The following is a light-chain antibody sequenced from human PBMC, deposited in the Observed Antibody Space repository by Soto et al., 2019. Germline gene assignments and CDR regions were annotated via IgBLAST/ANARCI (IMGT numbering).Light chain of an antibody. CDR2: GAS. V-gene: IGKV3-20*01. CDR1: QSVRSSY. J-gene: IGKJ2*01. Sequence: EIVLTQSPGTLSLSPGERATLSCRASQSVRSSYLAWYQQKPGQAPRLLIYGASCRATGIPDRFSGSGSGTDFTLTISRLEPEDFAMYYCQQYGSSHTFGQGTKLEIK. CDR3: QQYGSSHT.